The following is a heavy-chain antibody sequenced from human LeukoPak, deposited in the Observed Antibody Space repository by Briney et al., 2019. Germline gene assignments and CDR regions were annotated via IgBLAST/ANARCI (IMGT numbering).Heavy chain of an antibody. CDR2: TNPNSGGT. Sequence: ASVKVSCKASGYTFTSYYMHWVRQAPGQGLEWMGRTNPNSGGTNYAQKFQGRVTMTRDTSISTAYMELSRLRSDDTAVYYCARDLVHGSGTPTNYYYYYYMGVWGKGTTVTVSS. D-gene: IGHD3-10*01. CDR1: GYTFTSYY. J-gene: IGHJ6*03. V-gene: IGHV1-2*06. CDR3: ARDLVHGSGTPTNYYYYYYMGV.